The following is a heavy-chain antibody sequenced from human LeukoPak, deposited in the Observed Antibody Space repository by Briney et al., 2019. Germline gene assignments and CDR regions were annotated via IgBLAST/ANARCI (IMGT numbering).Heavy chain of an antibody. CDR1: GGSISSSSYY. V-gene: IGHV4-39*02. D-gene: IGHD3-22*01. J-gene: IGHJ5*02. CDR2: IYYSGST. CDR3: AREADYYDGP. Sequence: SETLSLTCTVSGGSISSSSYYWGWIRQPPGKGLEWIGSIYYSGSTYYNPSLKSRVTISVDTSKNQFSLRLSSVTAADTAVYYCAREADYYDGPWGQGTLVTVSS.